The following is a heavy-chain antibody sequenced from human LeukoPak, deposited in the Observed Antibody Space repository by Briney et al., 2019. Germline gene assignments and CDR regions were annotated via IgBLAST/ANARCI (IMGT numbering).Heavy chain of an antibody. J-gene: IGHJ2*01. CDR2: IYPGDFDT. D-gene: IGHD4-17*01. CDR1: GYTFFTYW. CDR3: ARPSTTVDWYFDL. Sequence: GESLKISCKGSGYTFFTYWIGWVRQMPGKGLEWMGIIYPGDFDTRYSPSFQGQVTISADKSIRTAYLQWSSLKASDTAIYYCARPSTTVDWYFDLWGRGTLVTVSS. V-gene: IGHV5-51*01.